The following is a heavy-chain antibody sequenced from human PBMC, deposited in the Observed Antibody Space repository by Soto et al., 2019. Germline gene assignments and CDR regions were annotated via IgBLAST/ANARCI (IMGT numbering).Heavy chain of an antibody. CDR1: GGSISSGDYY. V-gene: IGHV4-30-4*01. Sequence: QVQLQESGPGLVKPSQTLSLTCTVSGGSISSGDYYWSWIRQPPGKGLEWIGYIYYSGSTYYNPSLKSRVTISVDTSKNQFSLKLISVTAADTAVYYCAKTSADFWSGYYTRWFDPWGQGTLVTVSS. D-gene: IGHD3-3*01. J-gene: IGHJ5*02. CDR3: AKTSADFWSGYYTRWFDP. CDR2: IYYSGST.